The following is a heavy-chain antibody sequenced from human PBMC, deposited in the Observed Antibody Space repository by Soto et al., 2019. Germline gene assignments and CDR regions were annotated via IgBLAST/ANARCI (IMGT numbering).Heavy chain of an antibody. CDR2: ISGSGGST. Sequence: VGSLRLSCAASGFTFSSYAMSWVRQAPGKGLEWVSAISGSGGSTYYADSVKGRFTISRDNSKNTLYLQMNSLRAEDTAVYYCAKGAVSTDYDFWSGYLLPHYYYGMDVWGQGTTVTVSS. CDR3: AKGAVSTDYDFWSGYLLPHYYYGMDV. CDR1: GFTFSSYA. J-gene: IGHJ6*02. D-gene: IGHD3-3*01. V-gene: IGHV3-23*01.